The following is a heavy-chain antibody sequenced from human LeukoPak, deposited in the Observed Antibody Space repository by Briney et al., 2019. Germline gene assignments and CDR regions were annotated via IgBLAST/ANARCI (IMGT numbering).Heavy chain of an antibody. D-gene: IGHD5-12*01. V-gene: IGHV3-23*01. J-gene: IGHJ4*02. CDR1: GFAFQTYA. CDR3: AKFFRRVATLWEYYDC. Sequence: GGSLRLSCATSGFAFQTYALSWVRQAPGKGLVWVSTISGSGGHTYHADSVKGRFTISRDNSRDTLYLQMNSLRAEDTAVYYCAKFFRRVATLWEYYDCWGQGTLVTVSS. CDR2: ISGSGGHT.